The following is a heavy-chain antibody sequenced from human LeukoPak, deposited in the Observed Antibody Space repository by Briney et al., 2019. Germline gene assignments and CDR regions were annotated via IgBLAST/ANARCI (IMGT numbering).Heavy chain of an antibody. D-gene: IGHD4-11*01. Sequence: GGSLRLSCAASGFTFSHYGFHWVRQAPGKGLEWVAVIWSDGSNKYYGDSVKGRFIIYRDDSQNTVYLQMNSLRAEDTGVYYCAKDAQRGFDYSNSLEYWGQGSLVTVSS. CDR1: GFTFSHYG. CDR2: IWSDGSNK. CDR3: AKDAQRGFDYSNSLEY. J-gene: IGHJ4*02. V-gene: IGHV3-33*06.